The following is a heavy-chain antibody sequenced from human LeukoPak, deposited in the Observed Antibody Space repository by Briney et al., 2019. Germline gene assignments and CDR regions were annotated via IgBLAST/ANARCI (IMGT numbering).Heavy chain of an antibody. CDR3: AKDPRRNYYDSSGYLVY. D-gene: IGHD3-22*01. CDR2: ISSSGGST. Sequence: GGSLRLSCAASGFTFSSYAMNWVRQAPGKGLEWVSAISSSGGSTYYADSVKGRFTISRDNSKSTLYLQMNSLKAEDTAVYYCAKDPRRNYYDSSGYLVYWGQGTLVTVSS. CDR1: GFTFSSYA. J-gene: IGHJ4*02. V-gene: IGHV3-23*01.